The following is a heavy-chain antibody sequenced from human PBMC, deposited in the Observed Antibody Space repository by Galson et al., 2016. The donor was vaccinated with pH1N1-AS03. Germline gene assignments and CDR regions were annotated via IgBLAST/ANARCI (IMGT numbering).Heavy chain of an antibody. V-gene: IGHV3-30*01. Sequence: SLRLSCAASGFTLSLYGMHWVRQAPGKGLECVAVVSYDGSNKYYGDSVKGRFTISRDNSKNTLFLQVNGLRPEDTGVYYGARESRGVGAIEVGFDPGGQGTLFTFSS. J-gene: IGHJ5*02. CDR2: VSYDGSNK. CDR1: GFTLSLYG. D-gene: IGHD1-26*01. CDR3: ARESRGVGAIEVGFDP.